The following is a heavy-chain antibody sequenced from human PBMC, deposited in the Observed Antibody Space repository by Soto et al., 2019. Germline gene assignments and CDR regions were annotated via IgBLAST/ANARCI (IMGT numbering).Heavy chain of an antibody. V-gene: IGHV1-2*04. CDR1: GYTFTGYY. D-gene: IGHD2-8*01. CDR3: AREAIRGYCTNGVCYPGQDYYYGMDV. Sequence: QVQLVQSGAEVKKPGASVKVSCKASGYTFTGYYMHWVRQAPGQGLEWMGWINPNSGGTNYAQKFNVWVTMTRVPSISKAFQELSRLRSDDTAVYYCAREAIRGYCTNGVCYPGQDYYYGMDVWGQGTTVTVSS. CDR2: INPNSGGT. J-gene: IGHJ6*02.